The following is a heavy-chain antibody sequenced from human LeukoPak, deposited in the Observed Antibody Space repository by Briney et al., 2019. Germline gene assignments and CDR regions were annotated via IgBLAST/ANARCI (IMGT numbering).Heavy chain of an antibody. Sequence: SETLSLTCAVYGGSFSGYYWSWIRQPPGKGLEWIGEINHSGSTNYNPSLKSRVTISVDTSKNRFSLKLSSATAADTAVYYCARVTVTITDYWGQGTLVTVSS. J-gene: IGHJ4*02. CDR3: ARVTVTITDY. V-gene: IGHV4-34*01. CDR1: GGSFSGYY. CDR2: INHSGST. D-gene: IGHD4-11*01.